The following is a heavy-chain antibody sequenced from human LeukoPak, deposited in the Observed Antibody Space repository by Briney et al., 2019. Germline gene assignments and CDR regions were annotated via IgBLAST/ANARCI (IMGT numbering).Heavy chain of an antibody. CDR2: IYPGDSDT. V-gene: IGHV5-51*01. CDR3: ARRPSGSGLGFDP. D-gene: IGHD3-10*01. J-gene: IGHJ5*02. CDR1: GYSFSTYW. Sequence: GESLKISCKGSGYSFSTYWIGWVRQMPGKGLEWMGIIYPGDSDTRYSPSFQGQVTISVDKSINAAYLQWSSLKASDTAMYYCARRPSGSGLGFDPWGQGTLVTVSS.